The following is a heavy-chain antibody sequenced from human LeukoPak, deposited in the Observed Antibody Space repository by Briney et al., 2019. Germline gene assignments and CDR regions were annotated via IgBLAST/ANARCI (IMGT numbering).Heavy chain of an antibody. D-gene: IGHD6-13*01. J-gene: IGHJ5*02. Sequence: GGSLRLSCAASGFTFSTYNMNWVRQAPGKGLEWVSSITSDSRYMYYADSVKGRFTISRDNSKNTLYLQMNSLRAEDTAVYYCAHPTEYSSSWYGNWFDPWGQGTLVTVSS. V-gene: IGHV3-21*04. CDR2: ITSDSRYM. CDR1: GFTFSTYN. CDR3: AHPTEYSSSWYGNWFDP.